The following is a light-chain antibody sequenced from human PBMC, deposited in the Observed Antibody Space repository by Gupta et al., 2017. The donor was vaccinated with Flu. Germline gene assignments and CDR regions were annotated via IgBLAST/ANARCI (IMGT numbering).Light chain of an antibody. Sequence: SYEVTQTRSVSVSPGQTARITCSGDLLPKQYTYWYQQKAGQAPVVVIYKDTERPSGIPGRFSGSASGTTVTLTISGVQADDEADYYCQSRDGSGNHVFGAGTKVTVL. CDR1: LLPKQY. CDR2: KDT. J-gene: IGLJ1*01. CDR3: QSRDGSGNHV. V-gene: IGLV3-25*03.